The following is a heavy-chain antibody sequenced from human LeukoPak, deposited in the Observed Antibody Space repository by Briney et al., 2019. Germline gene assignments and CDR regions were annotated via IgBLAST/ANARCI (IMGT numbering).Heavy chain of an antibody. V-gene: IGHV3-23*01. CDR1: GFTFSNYA. J-gene: IGHJ4*02. D-gene: IGHD2-21*01. Sequence: GGSLRLSCAASGFTFSNYAMSWVRQAPGKGLEWVSAISGSGGSTYYADSVKGRFTISRDNSRNTLYLQMNSLRAEDKAVYYCAKGTPTVKWALWDWGQGTLVTVSS. CDR3: AKGTPTVKWALWD. CDR2: ISGSGGST.